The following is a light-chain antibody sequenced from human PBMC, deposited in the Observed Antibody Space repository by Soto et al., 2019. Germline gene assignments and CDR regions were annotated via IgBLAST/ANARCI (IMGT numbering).Light chain of an antibody. CDR3: QQYGGAPRT. J-gene: IGKJ1*01. CDR2: GAS. V-gene: IGKV3-20*01. Sequence: EIVLTQSPGTLSLSPGERATLSCRASQSVANNYLAWYQQKPGQAPRLLISGASSRATGIPDRFSGSGSGTDFTLIISRLEPEDFAVYYCQQYGGAPRTFGQGTQVDIK. CDR1: QSVANNY.